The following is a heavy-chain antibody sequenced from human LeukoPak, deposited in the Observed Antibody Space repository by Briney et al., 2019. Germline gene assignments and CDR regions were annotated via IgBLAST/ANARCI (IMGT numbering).Heavy chain of an antibody. CDR3: ARDSSGTFDP. J-gene: IGHJ5*02. CDR1: GGSISSSSYY. V-gene: IGHV4-39*07. CDR2: IYYSGST. D-gene: IGHD6-6*01. Sequence: PSETLSLTCTVSGGSISSSSYYWGWIRQPPGKGLEWIGSIYYSGSTYYNPSLKSRVTISVDTSKNQFSLKLSSVTAADTAVYYCARDSSGTFDPWGQGTLVTVSS.